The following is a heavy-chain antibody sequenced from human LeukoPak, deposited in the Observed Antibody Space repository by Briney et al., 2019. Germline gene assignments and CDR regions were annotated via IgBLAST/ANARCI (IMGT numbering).Heavy chain of an antibody. CDR3: ARDGEQWLEWYYFDY. D-gene: IGHD6-19*01. V-gene: IGHV3-33*01. CDR1: GFTFSSYG. Sequence: HPGGSLRLSCAASGFTFSSYGMHWVRQAPGKGLEWVAVIWYDGSNKYYADSVKGRFTISRDNPKNTLYLQMNSLRVEDTAVYYCARDGEQWLEWYYFDYWGQGTLVTVSS. J-gene: IGHJ4*02. CDR2: IWYDGSNK.